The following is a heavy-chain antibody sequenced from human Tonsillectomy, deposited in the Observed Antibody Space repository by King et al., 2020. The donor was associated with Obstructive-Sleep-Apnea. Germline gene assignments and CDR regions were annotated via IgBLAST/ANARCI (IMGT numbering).Heavy chain of an antibody. V-gene: IGHV3-30*18. CDR3: AKDRSDSGSYPYYFDY. Sequence: VQLVESGGGVVQPGRSLRLSCAASGFTFSSYGIHWVRQAPGKGLEWVAVISYDGTKKYYADSVKGRFTISRDNSKNALYLQMNSLRAADTAVYYCAKDRSDSGSYPYYFDYWGQGTLVTVSS. D-gene: IGHD1-26*01. CDR2: ISYDGTKK. CDR1: GFTFSSYG. J-gene: IGHJ4*02.